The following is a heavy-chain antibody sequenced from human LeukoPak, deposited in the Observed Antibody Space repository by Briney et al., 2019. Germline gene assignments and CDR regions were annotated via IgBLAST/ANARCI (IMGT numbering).Heavy chain of an antibody. J-gene: IGHJ3*02. D-gene: IGHD3-16*02. Sequence: SEALSLTCAVYGGSFSGYYWSWIRQPPGKGLEWIGEINHSGSTNYNPSLKSRVTISVDTSKNQFPLKLSSVTAADTAVYYCARCYDYVWGSYRPGTAFDIWGQGTMVTVSS. CDR1: GGSFSGYY. CDR3: ARCYDYVWGSYRPGTAFDI. V-gene: IGHV4-34*01. CDR2: INHSGST.